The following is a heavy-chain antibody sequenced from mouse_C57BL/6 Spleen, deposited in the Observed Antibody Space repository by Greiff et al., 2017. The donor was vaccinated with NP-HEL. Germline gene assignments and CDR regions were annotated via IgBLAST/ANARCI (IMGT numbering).Heavy chain of an antibody. CDR3: ARSRLLNYDMDD. CDR2: INPNYGTT. Sequence: EVKLLESGPELVKPGASVKISCKASGYSFTDYNMNWVKQSHGKSLEWIGVINPNYGTTSYNQKFKGKATLTVDQSSSTAYMQLNSLTSEDSAVYYCARSRLLNYDMDDWGKGTSVTVSS. V-gene: IGHV1-39*01. D-gene: IGHD1-1*01. CDR1: GYSFTDYN. J-gene: IGHJ4*01.